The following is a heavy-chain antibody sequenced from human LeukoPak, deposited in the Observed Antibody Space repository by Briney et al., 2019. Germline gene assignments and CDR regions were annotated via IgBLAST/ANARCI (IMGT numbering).Heavy chain of an antibody. V-gene: IGHV3-30*04. CDR1: GFTFSSYA. D-gene: IGHD6-13*01. CDR2: ISYDGSNK. Sequence: SGGSLRLSCAASGFTFSSYAMHWVRQAPGKGLEWVAVISYDGSNKYYADSVKGRFTISRDNSKNTLYLQMNSLRAEDTAVYYCARDGRIAAADANWFDPWGQGTLVTVSS. J-gene: IGHJ5*02. CDR3: ARDGRIAAADANWFDP.